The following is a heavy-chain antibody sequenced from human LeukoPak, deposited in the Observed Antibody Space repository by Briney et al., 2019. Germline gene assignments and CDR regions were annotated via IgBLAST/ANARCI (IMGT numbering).Heavy chain of an antibody. CDR1: VGTFSIYT. CDR3: ARDSRVRYYDSSGYYGKNYFDY. Sequence: SVKVSCKASVGTFSIYTVSWVRPAPGQGLEWVGGIIPIFGTENYAQKFQGRVTITTDVSTSTAYMELSSLRSEDTAVYYCARDSRVRYYDSSGYYGKNYFDYWGQGTLVTVSS. CDR2: IIPIFGTE. J-gene: IGHJ4*02. D-gene: IGHD3-22*01. V-gene: IGHV1-69*05.